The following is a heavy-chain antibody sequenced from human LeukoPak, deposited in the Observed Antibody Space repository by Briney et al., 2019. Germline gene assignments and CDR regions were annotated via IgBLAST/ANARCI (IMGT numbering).Heavy chain of an antibody. CDR1: GFTFSTYG. Sequence: PGRSLRLSCAASGFTFSTYGMHWVRQAPGKGLEGVAVIWYDGSNEYYADSVKGRFTISRGNSKNTLYLQMNSLRAEDTAVYYCARSGFWSGYSFFDYWGQGTLVTVSS. V-gene: IGHV3-33*01. CDR2: IWYDGSNE. J-gene: IGHJ4*02. D-gene: IGHD3-3*01. CDR3: ARSGFWSGYSFFDY.